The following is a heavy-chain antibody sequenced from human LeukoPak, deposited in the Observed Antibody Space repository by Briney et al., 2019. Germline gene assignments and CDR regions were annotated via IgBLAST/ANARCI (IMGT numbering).Heavy chain of an antibody. CDR2: TYYRSKWYN. V-gene: IGHV6-1*01. Sequence: SQTLSLTCAISGDSVSSNSAAWNWIRQSPSRGLEWLGRTYYRSKWYNDYAVSVKSRITINPDTFKNQFSLHLNSMTPEDTAVYYCARERTPRGVARYYYYMDVWGKGTTVTVSS. CDR1: GDSVSSNSAA. CDR3: ARERTPRGVARYYYYMDV. J-gene: IGHJ6*03.